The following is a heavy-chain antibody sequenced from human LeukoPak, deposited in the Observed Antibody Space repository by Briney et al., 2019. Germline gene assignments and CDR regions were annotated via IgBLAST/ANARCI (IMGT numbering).Heavy chain of an antibody. CDR1: GGSISSYY. D-gene: IGHD1-26*01. V-gene: IGHV4-59*01. J-gene: IGHJ5*02. Sequence: SETLSLTCTVSGGSISSYYWSWIRQPPGKGLERIGYIYYSGSTNYNPSLKSRVTISVDTSKNQFSLKLSSVTAADTAVYYCARDVGATSNWFDPWGQGTLVTVSS. CDR2: IYYSGST. CDR3: ARDVGATSNWFDP.